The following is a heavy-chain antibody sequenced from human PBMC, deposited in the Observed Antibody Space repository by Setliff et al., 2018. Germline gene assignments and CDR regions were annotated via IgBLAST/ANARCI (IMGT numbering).Heavy chain of an antibody. CDR3: ARGITPTTRPGYYYMDV. CDR1: GDSISGRF. Sequence: SETLSLTCTVSGDSISGRFWNWIRQTPDKGLEWIGRVYYSGLDDLNPSLQSRLTISVDTSKKQFSLSLTSVTAADAAIYYCARGITPTTRPGYYYMDVWGKGTTVTVSS. J-gene: IGHJ6*03. CDR2: VYYSGLD. D-gene: IGHD3-16*01. V-gene: IGHV4-59*11.